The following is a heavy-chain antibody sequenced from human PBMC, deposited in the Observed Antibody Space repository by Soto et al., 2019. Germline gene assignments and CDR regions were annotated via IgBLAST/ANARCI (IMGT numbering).Heavy chain of an antibody. CDR3: AKVGEDGDYDGYFDY. Sequence: QVQLVESGGGVVQPGWSLRLSCAASGFTLSSFGMHWVRQAPGKGLEWVAVVSYNGFNENYADSVKGRFIISRETSKNTLYLQMNSLRAEDTAVYYCAKVGEDGDYDGYFDYWGQGTLVTVSS. CDR2: VSYNGFNE. CDR1: GFTLSSFG. J-gene: IGHJ4*02. D-gene: IGHD4-17*01. V-gene: IGHV3-30*18.